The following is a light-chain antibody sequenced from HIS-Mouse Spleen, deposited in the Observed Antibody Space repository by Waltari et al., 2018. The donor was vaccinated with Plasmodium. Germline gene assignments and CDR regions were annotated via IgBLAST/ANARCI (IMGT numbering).Light chain of an antibody. J-gene: IGKJ2*01. CDR2: DAS. V-gene: IGKV1-33*01. Sequence: DIQMTQSPSSLSASVGDRVTITCQASQDISNYLNWYQQKPGEAPKLLIYDASNLETGVPSRFSGSGSGTDITFTISSLQPEDIATYYCQQYDNLPYTFGQGTKLEIK. CDR1: QDISNY. CDR3: QQYDNLPYT.